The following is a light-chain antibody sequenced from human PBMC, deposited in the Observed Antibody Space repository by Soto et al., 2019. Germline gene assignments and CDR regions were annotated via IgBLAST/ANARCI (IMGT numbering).Light chain of an antibody. CDR1: QSVSSSY. CDR2: GAS. CDR3: QQYGSTSWT. Sequence: EIVLTQSPGTLSLSPGERATLSCRASQSVSSSYLAWYQQKPGQAPRLLIYGASSRATGIPDRFSGSGSGTDFTLTISRLETEDFAVYYCQQYGSTSWTFGQRTKVDIK. J-gene: IGKJ1*01. V-gene: IGKV3-20*01.